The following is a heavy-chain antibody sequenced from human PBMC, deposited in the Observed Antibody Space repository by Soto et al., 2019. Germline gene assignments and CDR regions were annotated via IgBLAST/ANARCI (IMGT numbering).Heavy chain of an antibody. J-gene: IGHJ6*02. V-gene: IGHV5-51*01. CDR3: ARHLRGYGMDV. D-gene: IGHD3-10*01. CDR2: IHPGDSDT. CDR1: GYSFASYW. Sequence: GESLKISCKVSGYSFASYWIGWVRQMPGKGLEWLAIIHPGDSDTIYSPSFQGQVTISADKSISTAYLQWTSVKASATAIYYCARHLRGYGMDVWGQGSTVTVSS.